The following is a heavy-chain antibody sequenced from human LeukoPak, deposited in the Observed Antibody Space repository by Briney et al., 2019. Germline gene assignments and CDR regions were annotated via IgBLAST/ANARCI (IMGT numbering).Heavy chain of an antibody. Sequence: GGSLRLSSAASGFTFSNYYVSSIRQPPGNWRGWVSYMSSSGSTIYYADSVTGPFTISRANAKNSLYLQMNSLRAEATAVYYCARRYCSGGSCTFDYWGQGTLVTVSS. CDR2: MSSSGSTI. V-gene: IGHV3-11*01. J-gene: IGHJ4*02. D-gene: IGHD2-15*01. CDR1: GFTFSNYY. CDR3: ARRYCSGGSCTFDY.